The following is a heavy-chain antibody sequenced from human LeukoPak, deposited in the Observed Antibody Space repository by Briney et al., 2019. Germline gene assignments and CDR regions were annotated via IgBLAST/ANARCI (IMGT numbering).Heavy chain of an antibody. D-gene: IGHD6-19*01. J-gene: IGHJ2*01. CDR3: ARHGVRAVAGPHWYFDL. CDR1: GYSFTSHW. Sequence: GESLKISRKGSGYSFTSHWIGWVRQMPGKGLEWMGIIYPGDSDTRYSTSFQGQVTISADKSISTAYLQWSSLKASDTAMYYCARHGVRAVAGPHWYFDLWGRGTLVTVSS. CDR2: IYPGDSDT. V-gene: IGHV5-51*01.